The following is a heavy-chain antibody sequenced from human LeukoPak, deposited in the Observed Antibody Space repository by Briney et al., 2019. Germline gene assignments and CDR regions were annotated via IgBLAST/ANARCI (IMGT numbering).Heavy chain of an antibody. Sequence: ASVKVSCKASGYTFTNYGISWVRQAPGQGLEWMGWISTYNGNTNYAQKLQGRVTMTTDTSTSTAYMELRSLRSDDTAVYYCARGRGYSYGYGPYYFDYWGQGTLVTVSS. CDR2: ISTYNGNT. J-gene: IGHJ4*02. CDR3: ARGRGYSYGYGPYYFDY. D-gene: IGHD5-18*01. V-gene: IGHV1-18*01. CDR1: GYTFTNYG.